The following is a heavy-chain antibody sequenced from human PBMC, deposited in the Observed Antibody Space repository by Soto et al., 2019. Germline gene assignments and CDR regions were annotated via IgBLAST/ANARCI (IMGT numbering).Heavy chain of an antibody. CDR3: AGTVEIPYYHGMDV. V-gene: IGHV1-69*01. D-gene: IGHD4-4*01. J-gene: IGHJ6*02. Sequence: QVQLVQSGAEVKKPGSSVRVSCKASGGTLRSHAINWVRQAPGQGLEWMGGIIPIFGSPNYAQKFQGRVTISADESSITAYMELSILRSEDTAVYSCAGTVEIPYYHGMDVWGQGTTVTVSS. CDR1: GGTLRSHA. CDR2: IIPIFGSP.